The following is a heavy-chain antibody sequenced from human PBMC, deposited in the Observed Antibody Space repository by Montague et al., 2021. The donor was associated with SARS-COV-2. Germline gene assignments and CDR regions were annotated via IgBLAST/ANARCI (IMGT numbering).Heavy chain of an antibody. Sequence: SLRLSCAVSGFTFTSYAMSWVRQAPGKGLEWVSGIVDSDSSTHYADSVKGRFTISRDNSKNMVYLQMNGLRAEDTAVYYCARGVITPDYWGQGTLVTVSS. CDR2: IVDSDSST. D-gene: IGHD2-21*01. CDR3: ARGVITPDY. V-gene: IGHV3-23*01. J-gene: IGHJ4*02. CDR1: GFTFTSYA.